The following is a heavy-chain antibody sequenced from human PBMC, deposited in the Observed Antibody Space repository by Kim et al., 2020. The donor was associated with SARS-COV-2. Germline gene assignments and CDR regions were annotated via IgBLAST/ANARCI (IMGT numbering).Heavy chain of an antibody. Sequence: GKGRFTISRDNSKNTLYLQMNSLRAEDTAVYYCARDGGYQQGGFSDWFDPWGQGTLVTVSS. CDR3: ARDGGYQQGGFSDWFDP. D-gene: IGHD3-16*02. J-gene: IGHJ5*02. V-gene: IGHV3-30*07.